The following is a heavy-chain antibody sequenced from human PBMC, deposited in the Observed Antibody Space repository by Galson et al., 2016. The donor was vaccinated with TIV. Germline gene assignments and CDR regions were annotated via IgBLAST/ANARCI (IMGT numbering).Heavy chain of an antibody. Sequence: SVKVSCKASGYTFTTYYIHWVRQAPGQGLEWMGVIDPSGGGTTYAQKFQARVTMTRDTSTSTVYMGLSSLKSEVTAVYYCTRDLGRRREYWGQGTLVTVSS. D-gene: IGHD1-26*01. CDR1: GYTFTTYY. J-gene: IGHJ4*02. CDR3: TRDLGRRREY. CDR2: IDPSGGGT. V-gene: IGHV1-46*01.